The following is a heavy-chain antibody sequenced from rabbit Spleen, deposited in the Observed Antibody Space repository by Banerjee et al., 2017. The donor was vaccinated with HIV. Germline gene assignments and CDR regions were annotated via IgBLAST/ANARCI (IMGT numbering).Heavy chain of an antibody. Sequence: QEQLVESGGGLVKPGASLTLTCTASGVSFSFSNYMCWVRQAPGKGLEWIGCVDVGSSGFTYFANWAKGRFTISKTSSTTVTLKMTSLTAADTATYFCARDTATSFSSYGMDLWGPGTLRHRL. CDR1: GVSFSFSNY. CDR3: ARDTATSFSSYGMDL. CDR2: VDVGSSGFT. J-gene: IGHJ6*01. V-gene: IGHV1S45*01. D-gene: IGHD1-1*01.